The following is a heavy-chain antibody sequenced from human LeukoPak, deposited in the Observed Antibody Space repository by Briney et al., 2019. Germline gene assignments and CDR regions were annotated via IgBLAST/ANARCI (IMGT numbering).Heavy chain of an antibody. Sequence: ASVKVSCKVSGYTLTELSMHWVRQAPGKGLEWMGGFDPEDGETIYAQKFQGRVTMTEDTSTDTAYMELSSLRSEDTAVHYCATSLRYFDWFTPFDYWGQGTLVTVSS. CDR3: ATSLRYFDWFTPFDY. D-gene: IGHD3-9*01. CDR2: FDPEDGET. V-gene: IGHV1-24*01. CDR1: GYTLTELS. J-gene: IGHJ4*02.